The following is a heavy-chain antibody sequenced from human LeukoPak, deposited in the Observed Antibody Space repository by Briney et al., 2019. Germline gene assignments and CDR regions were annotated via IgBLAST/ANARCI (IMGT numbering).Heavy chain of an antibody. D-gene: IGHD3-22*01. J-gene: IGHJ3*02. CDR2: IYHGDSQI. Sequence: EPLKISCKGSGYSFTSYWIGWVRQMPGKGLEWMGIIYHGDSQITNPPSFQGQVPLSADKSISTAYLQWSSLKASDTAMYYCARRSITMIVVVHDAFDIWGQGTMVSVSS. CDR3: ARRSITMIVVVHDAFDI. CDR1: GYSFTSYW. V-gene: IGHV5-51*01.